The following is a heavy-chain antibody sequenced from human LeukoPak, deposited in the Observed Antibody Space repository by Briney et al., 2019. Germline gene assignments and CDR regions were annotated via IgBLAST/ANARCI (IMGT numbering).Heavy chain of an antibody. CDR2: IYHSGST. CDR1: GGSISSGGYY. V-gene: IGHV4-30-2*01. CDR3: ARRRSIAARRPYYYYMDV. J-gene: IGHJ6*03. Sequence: SETLSLTCTVSGGSISSGGYYWSCIRQPPGKGLEWIGYIYHSGSTYYNPSLKSRVTISVDRSKNQFSLKLSSVTAADTAVYCCARRRSIAARRPYYYYMDVWGKGTTVTVSS. D-gene: IGHD6-6*01.